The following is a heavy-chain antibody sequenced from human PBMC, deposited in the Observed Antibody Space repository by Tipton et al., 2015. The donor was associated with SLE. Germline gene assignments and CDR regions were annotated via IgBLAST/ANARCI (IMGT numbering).Heavy chain of an antibody. J-gene: IGHJ4*02. CDR1: GGSISAYY. Sequence: TLSLTCAVYGGSISAYYWSWIRQPPGKGLEWIGYIYSSGSTNYNPSLKSRVTISVDTSKNQFSLKLSSVTAADTAVYYCARGLAMVRGDSMDYWGQGTLVTVSS. CDR2: IYSSGST. CDR3: ARGLAMVRGDSMDY. V-gene: IGHV4-4*08. D-gene: IGHD3-10*01.